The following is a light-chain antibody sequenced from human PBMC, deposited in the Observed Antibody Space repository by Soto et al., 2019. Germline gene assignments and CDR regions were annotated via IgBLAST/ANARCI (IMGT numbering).Light chain of an antibody. Sequence: DIQRSLSPSSLSASVRDRITITCWASQSISKYLNWYQHKPGKAPNLLIYATSNLQSGVPSRFSGSGSGTDFTLTISSLQPEDFATYYCQQSYTIPLAVGGGTKV. CDR3: QQSYTIPLA. CDR1: QSISKY. CDR2: ATS. J-gene: IGKJ4*01. V-gene: IGKV1-39*01.